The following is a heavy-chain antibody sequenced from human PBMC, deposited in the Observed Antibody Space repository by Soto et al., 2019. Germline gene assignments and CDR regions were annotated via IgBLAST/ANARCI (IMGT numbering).Heavy chain of an antibody. CDR1: GGPISSYY. Sequence: PSETLSLTCTVSGGPISSYYWSWIRQPPGKGPEWIGYVYHSGTTYYNPSLESRVTISVDRSKNQFSLKLSSVTAADTAVYYCTRAGLRNYYGMDVWGQGTTVTVSS. J-gene: IGHJ6*02. CDR3: TRAGLRNYYGMDV. D-gene: IGHD3-16*01. V-gene: IGHV4-59*12. CDR2: VYHSGTT.